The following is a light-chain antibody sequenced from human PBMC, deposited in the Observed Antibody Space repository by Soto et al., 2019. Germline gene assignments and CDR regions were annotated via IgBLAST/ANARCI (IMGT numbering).Light chain of an antibody. CDR3: QQYNKWPLT. CDR1: QSVSID. CDR2: GAS. Sequence: EIGSTQSPGTLSVSPWGRATLSCMASQSVSIDLAWYQQTPGQAPRLLIYGASTRATGIPVRFSGSASGTEFTLTISSLQSEDFTVYYCQQYNKWPLTFGQGTKVDIK. V-gene: IGKV3-15*01. J-gene: IGKJ1*01.